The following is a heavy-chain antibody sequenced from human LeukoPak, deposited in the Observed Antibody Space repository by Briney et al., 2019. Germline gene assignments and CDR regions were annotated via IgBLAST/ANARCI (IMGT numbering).Heavy chain of an antibody. CDR2: IYSGGSR. CDR3: ARLVPAADDAFDI. D-gene: IGHD2-2*01. V-gene: IGHV3-66*04. Sequence: GGSLRLSCAVSGFTVSSAYMSWVRQAPGKGLEWVSIIYSGGSRNYADSVRGRFTISRDMSKNTLSLEMNSLRAEDTAVYYCARLVPAADDAFDIWGQGTMVTVSS. J-gene: IGHJ3*02. CDR1: GFTVSSAY.